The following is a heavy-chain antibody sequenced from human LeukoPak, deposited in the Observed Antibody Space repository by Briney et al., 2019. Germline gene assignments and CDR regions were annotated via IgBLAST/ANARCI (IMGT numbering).Heavy chain of an antibody. Sequence: SETLSLTCSVCGGSISDYYWSWMRQSPGKGLEWIGSIYSSGSTNYNPSLKSRVTISVDTSKQQFSLKLSLMPAPAPALYSCSRGGYLFGYWGQGILVTVSS. D-gene: IGHD3-22*01. V-gene: IGHV4-59*01. J-gene: IGHJ4*02. CDR2: IYSSGST. CDR1: GGSISDYY. CDR3: SRGGYLFGY.